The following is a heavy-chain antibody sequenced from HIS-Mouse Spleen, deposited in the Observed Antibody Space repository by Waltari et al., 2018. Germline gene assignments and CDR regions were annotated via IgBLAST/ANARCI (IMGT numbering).Heavy chain of an antibody. CDR1: GYSISSGYY. V-gene: IGHV4-38-2*02. CDR2: IYPRGST. CDR3: ARALEYSSSWYYYYYGMDV. D-gene: IGHD6-13*01. Sequence: QVQLQESGPGLVKPSETLSLTCTVSGYSISSGYYWGRIRPSPGQGLEWIGSIYPRGSTYYNPSLKSRVTISVDTSKNQFSLKLSSVTAADTAVYYCARALEYSSSWYYYYYGMDVWGQGTTVTVSS. J-gene: IGHJ6*02.